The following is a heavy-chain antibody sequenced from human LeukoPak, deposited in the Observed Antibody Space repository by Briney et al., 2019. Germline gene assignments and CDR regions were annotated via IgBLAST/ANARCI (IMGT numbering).Heavy chain of an antibody. CDR2: IYYSGST. Sequence: SETLSLTCTVSGGSISSSSYYWGWIRQPPGKGLEWIGSIYYSGSTYYNPSLKSRVTISVDTSKNQFSLKLSSVTASDTAVYYCARERYYYDNWFDPWGQGTLVTVSS. J-gene: IGHJ5*02. D-gene: IGHD3-10*01. CDR3: ARERYYYDNWFDP. CDR1: GGSISSSSYY. V-gene: IGHV4-39*01.